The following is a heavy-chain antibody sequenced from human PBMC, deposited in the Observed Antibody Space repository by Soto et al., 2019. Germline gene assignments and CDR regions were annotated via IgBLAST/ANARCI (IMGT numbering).Heavy chain of an antibody. D-gene: IGHD3-22*01. J-gene: IGHJ4*02. CDR3: ASQDYDKSVYYFDY. CDR1: GGSVSSQY. V-gene: IGHV4-4*07. Sequence: SETLSLTCTVSGGSVSSQYWSWIRQPAGKGLEWIGRIYNGGIPLIHPSLESRVASSLDTSKNQFSLTLSSVTAADTAIYYCASQDYDKSVYYFDYWGRGTLVTVSS. CDR2: IYNGGIP.